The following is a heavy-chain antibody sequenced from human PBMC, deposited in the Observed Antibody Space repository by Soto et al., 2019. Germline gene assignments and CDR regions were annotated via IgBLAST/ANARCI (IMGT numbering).Heavy chain of an antibody. V-gene: IGHV3-48*03. J-gene: IGHJ4*02. CDR1: GFSFSSYE. CDR2: ISSSGTTI. D-gene: IGHD3-9*01. Sequence: GGSLRLSCAASGFSFSSYEMNWVRQAPGKGLERVSYISSSGTTIYYADSVKGRFTISRDNAKNSLYLQMNSLRAEDTAVYYCAKDLERDHRYFESPAYWGQGTLVTVSS. CDR3: AKDLERDHRYFESPAY.